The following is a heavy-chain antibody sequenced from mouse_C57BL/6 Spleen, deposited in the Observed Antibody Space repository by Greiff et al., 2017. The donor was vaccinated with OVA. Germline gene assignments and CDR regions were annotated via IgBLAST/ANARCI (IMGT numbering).Heavy chain of an antibody. D-gene: IGHD2-2*01. CDR1: GFNIKDYY. J-gene: IGHJ1*03. CDR2: IDPEDGET. CDR3: ARLWLRREYFDV. V-gene: IGHV14-2*01. Sequence: VHVKQSGAELVKPGASVKLSCTASGFNIKDYYMHWVKQRTEQGLEWIGRIDPEDGETKYAPKFQGKATITADTSSNTAYLQLSSLTSEDTAVYYCARLWLRREYFDVWGTGTTVTVSS.